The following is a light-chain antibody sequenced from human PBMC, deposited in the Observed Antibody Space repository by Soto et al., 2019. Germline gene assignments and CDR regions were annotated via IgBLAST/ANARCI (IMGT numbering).Light chain of an antibody. CDR3: CSYAGSSTKVV. CDR1: SSDVGSYNL. Sequence: QSVLTQPASVSGSPGQSITISCTGTSSDVGSYNLVSWYQQHPGKAPKLMIAEVAKRPSGVSNRFSGSKSGNTASLTISGLQAEDEADYYCCSYAGSSTKVVFGGGTKVTVL. J-gene: IGLJ3*02. CDR2: EVA. V-gene: IGLV2-23*02.